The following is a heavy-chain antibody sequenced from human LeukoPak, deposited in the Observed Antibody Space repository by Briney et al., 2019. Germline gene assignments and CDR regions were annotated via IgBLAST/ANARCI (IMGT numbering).Heavy chain of an antibody. Sequence: SETLSLTCAVSGYSISSGYYWGWIRQPPGKGLEWIGSIYHSGSTYYNPSLKSRVTISVDTSKNPFSLKLSSVTAADTAVYYCARKTVGEQLVAFDYWGQGTLVTVSS. V-gene: IGHV4-38-2*01. CDR3: ARKTVGEQLVAFDY. CDR1: GYSISSGYY. D-gene: IGHD6-6*01. CDR2: IYHSGST. J-gene: IGHJ4*02.